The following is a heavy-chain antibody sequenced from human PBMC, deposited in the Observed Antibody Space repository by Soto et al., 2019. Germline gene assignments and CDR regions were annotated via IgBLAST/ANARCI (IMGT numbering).Heavy chain of an antibody. D-gene: IGHD5-12*01. Sequence: QVQLVQSGAEVKESGASVKVSCKTSGYTLTGHYIHWVRQAPGQSPEWVGEIGPKNGDTRYAQKFQGKVTMTKDTSITTVYMELTNLSPDDTAVYYCGRGRSGEIVVFYWGQGTLVTVHS. J-gene: IGHJ4*02. V-gene: IGHV1-2*02. CDR2: IGPKNGDT. CDR3: GRGRSGEIVVFY. CDR1: GYTLTGHY.